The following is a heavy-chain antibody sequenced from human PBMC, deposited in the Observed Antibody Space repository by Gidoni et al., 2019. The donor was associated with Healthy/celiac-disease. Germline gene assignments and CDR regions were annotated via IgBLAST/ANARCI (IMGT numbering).Heavy chain of an antibody. D-gene: IGHD2-15*01. CDR1: GGSFSGYY. CDR2: INHSGST. V-gene: IGHV4-34*01. CDR3: ARGERIVVVVAASFAPRSGAFDI. J-gene: IGHJ3*02. Sequence: QVQLQQWGAGLLKPSETLSLTCAAYGGSFSGYYWSWIRQPPGKGLEWIGEINHSGSTNYNPSLKSRVTISVDTSKTQFSLKLSSVTAADTAVYYCARGERIVVVVAASFAPRSGAFDIWGQGTMVTVSS.